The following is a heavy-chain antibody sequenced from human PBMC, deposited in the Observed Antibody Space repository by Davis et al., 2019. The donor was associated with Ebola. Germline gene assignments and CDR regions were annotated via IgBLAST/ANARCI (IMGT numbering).Heavy chain of an antibody. J-gene: IGHJ6*02. CDR3: STADTDMVNYFYYGMNV. CDR2: IKSKAEGGTP. CDR1: GFTFNKAW. Sequence: GESLKISCVASGFTFNKAWMTWVRQVPGKGLEWVGRIKSKAEGGTPDYAAPVKGRFTIPRDDTKNTLFLEMNSLKTEDTAVYFCSTADTDMVNYFYYGMNVWGQGTTVTVSS. D-gene: IGHD5-18*01. V-gene: IGHV3-15*01.